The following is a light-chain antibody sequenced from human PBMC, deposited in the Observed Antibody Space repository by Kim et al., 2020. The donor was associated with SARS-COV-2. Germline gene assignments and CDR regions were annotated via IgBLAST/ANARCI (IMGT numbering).Light chain of an antibody. CDR2: DAS. J-gene: IGKJ1*01. Sequence: DIQMTQSPSTLSAYVGDRVTITCRASQSISSWLAWYQQKPGKAPKLLIYDASSLESGVPSRFSGSGSGTEFTLTISSLQPDDFATYYCQQYNSYWWTFGQGTKVDIK. V-gene: IGKV1-5*01. CDR1: QSISSW. CDR3: QQYNSYWWT.